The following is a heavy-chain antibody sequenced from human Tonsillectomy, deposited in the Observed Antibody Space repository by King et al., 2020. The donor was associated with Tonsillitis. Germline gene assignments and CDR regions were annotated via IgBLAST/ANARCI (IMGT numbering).Heavy chain of an antibody. CDR2: IRYDGSEK. J-gene: IGHJ4*02. CDR3: AKGEVGTTLDYFDY. D-gene: IGHD1-26*01. V-gene: IGHV3-30*02. Sequence: VQLVESGGGVVQPGGSLRLSCAASGFTFTNYGIHWVRQAPGKGLEWVAFIRYDGSEKYYADSVKGRFTVSRDNSKNTLFLQINSLSADDTALYYGAKGEVGTTLDYFDYWGQGTLVTVSS. CDR1: GFTFTNYG.